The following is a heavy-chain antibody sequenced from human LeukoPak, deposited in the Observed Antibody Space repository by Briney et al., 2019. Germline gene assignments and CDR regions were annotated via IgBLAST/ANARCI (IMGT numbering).Heavy chain of an antibody. CDR3: AKGGSMIVVVIIDY. Sequence: PGGSLRLSCAASGFTFSIYAMSWVRQAPGKGLEWVSAISGSGGSTYYADSVKGRFTISRDNSKNTLYLQMNSLRAEDTAVYYCAKGGSMIVVVIIDYRGPGTLVTVSS. D-gene: IGHD3-22*01. CDR1: GFTFSIYA. V-gene: IGHV3-23*01. CDR2: ISGSGGST. J-gene: IGHJ4*02.